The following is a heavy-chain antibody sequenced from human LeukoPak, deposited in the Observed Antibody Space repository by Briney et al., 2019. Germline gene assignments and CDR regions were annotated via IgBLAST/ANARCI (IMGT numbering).Heavy chain of an antibody. Sequence: GASVKVSCKASGGTFSSYAISWVRQAPGQGLEWMGGIIPIFGTANYAQKFQGRVTITADESTSTAYMELSSLRSEDTAVYYCAREDSSGSYWRPINYYYYYGMDVWGQGTTVTVSS. D-gene: IGHD3-10*01. CDR3: AREDSSGSYWRPINYYYYYGMDV. J-gene: IGHJ6*02. V-gene: IGHV1-69*01. CDR1: GGTFSSYA. CDR2: IIPIFGTA.